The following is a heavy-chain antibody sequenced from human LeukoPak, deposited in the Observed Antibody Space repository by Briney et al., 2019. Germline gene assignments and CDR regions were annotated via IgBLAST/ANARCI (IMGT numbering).Heavy chain of an antibody. CDR1: GDSISRSDW. J-gene: IGHJ3*02. CDR2: IYYSGRI. D-gene: IGHD1-26*01. CDR3: AKTRSGTYYGDSFDI. Sequence: SETLSLTCAVSGDSISRSDWWAWIRQPPGTGLEWLGNIYYSGRIYHNPSLQTRVIMSVDSSKNQFSLRLGSVTAVDTAVYYCAKTRSGTYYGDSFDIWGQGILVIVSS. V-gene: IGHV4-28*05.